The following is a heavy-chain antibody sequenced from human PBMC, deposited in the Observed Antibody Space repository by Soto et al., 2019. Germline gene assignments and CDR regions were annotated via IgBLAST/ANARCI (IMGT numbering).Heavy chain of an antibody. CDR2: IYYSGST. CDR1: GGSISSGDYY. J-gene: IGHJ6*02. CDR3: ARVSGSSSFYYYYGMDV. Sequence: ASETLSLTCTVPGGSISSGDYYWSWIRQPPGKGLEWIGYIYYSGSTYYNPSLKSRVTISVDTSKNQFSLKLSSVTAADTAVYYCARVSGSSSFYYYYGMDVWGQGTKVTVSS. D-gene: IGHD6-6*01. V-gene: IGHV4-30-4*01.